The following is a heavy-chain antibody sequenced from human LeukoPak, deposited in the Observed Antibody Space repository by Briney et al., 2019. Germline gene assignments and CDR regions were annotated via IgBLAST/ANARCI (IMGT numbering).Heavy chain of an antibody. V-gene: IGHV4-34*01. CDR2: INHSGST. CDR3: ARATYDSSGYRVDY. CDR1: GGSFSGYY. J-gene: IGHJ4*02. D-gene: IGHD3-22*01. Sequence: KPSETLSLTCAVYGGSFSGYYWSWIRQPPGKGLEWIGEINHSGSTNYNPSLKSRVTISVDTSKNQFSLKLSSVTAADTAVYYCARATYDSSGYRVDYWGQGTLVTVSS.